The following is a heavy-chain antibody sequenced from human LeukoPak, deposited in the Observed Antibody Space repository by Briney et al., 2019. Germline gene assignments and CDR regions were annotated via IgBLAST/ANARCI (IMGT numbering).Heavy chain of an antibody. CDR2: IKQAGGEK. D-gene: IGHD2-15*01. J-gene: IGHJ5*02. CDR1: GFTFSSYW. V-gene: IGHV3-7*03. CDR3: ARDFGGGLWFDP. Sequence: GGSLRLSCSASGFTFSSYWMSSVRQTPGKGLEGVANIKQAGGEKYYIDSVKGRFTISRDNAKNSLYLQMNSLRAENTAVYYCARDFGGGLWFDPWGQGTLVTVSS.